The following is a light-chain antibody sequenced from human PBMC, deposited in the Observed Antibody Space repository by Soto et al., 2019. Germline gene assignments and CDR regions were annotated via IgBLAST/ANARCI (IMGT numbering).Light chain of an antibody. V-gene: IGKV4-1*01. CDR3: HQYFRSPIT. Sequence: DIVMTQSPDSLAVSLGERATINCKSSQSIFYISNNKNYLAWYQQKPGQPPKLLIYWASTRASGVPDRFSGSGSGADFTLTVSGLQAEDAAIYYCHQYFRSPITFGGGTKVDIK. CDR1: QSIFYISNNKNY. CDR2: WAS. J-gene: IGKJ4*01.